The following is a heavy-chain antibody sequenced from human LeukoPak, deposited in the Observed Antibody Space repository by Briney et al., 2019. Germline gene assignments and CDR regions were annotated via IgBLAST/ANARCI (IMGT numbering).Heavy chain of an antibody. J-gene: IGHJ5*02. D-gene: IGHD1-1*01. CDR2: IIPILGIA. CDR1: GGTFSSYT. Sequence: SVKVSCKASGGTFSSYTISWVRQAPGQGLEWMGRIIPILGIANYTQKFQGRVTITADKSTSAAYMELSSLRSEDTAVYYCAREAGTTLGNWFDPWGQGTLVTVSS. CDR3: AREAGTTLGNWFDP. V-gene: IGHV1-69*04.